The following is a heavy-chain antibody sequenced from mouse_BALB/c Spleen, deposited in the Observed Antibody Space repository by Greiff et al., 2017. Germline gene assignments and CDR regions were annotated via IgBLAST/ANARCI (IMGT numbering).Heavy chain of an antibody. CDR1: GYTFTSYW. J-gene: IGHJ4*01. V-gene: IGHV1S127*01. D-gene: IGHD2-4*01. Sequence: VQLQQSGAELVKPGASVKMSCKASGYTFTSYWMHWVKQRPGQGLEWIGTIDPSDSYTSYNQKFKGKATLTVDTSSSTAYMQLSSLTSEDSAVYYCTRSYYDYEEAYYYAMDYWGQGTSVTVSS. CDR3: TRSYYDYEEAYYYAMDY. CDR2: IDPSDSYT.